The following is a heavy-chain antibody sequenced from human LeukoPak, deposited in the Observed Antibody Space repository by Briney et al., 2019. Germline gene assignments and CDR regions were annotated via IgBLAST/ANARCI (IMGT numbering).Heavy chain of an antibody. CDR2: IYSSAYI. D-gene: IGHD2-8*01. CDR1: GFIVSNNY. J-gene: IGHJ1*01. Sequence: GESLRLSCAASGFIVSNNYMTWVRQAPGKGLEWVSIIYSSAYIYYSDSVKGRFTISRDNPKNTLYLQMNSLRAEDTAVYYCASQDVLHNGAHWVHLQHWGQGTLVTVSS. CDR3: ASQDVLHNGAHWVHLQH. V-gene: IGHV3-53*01.